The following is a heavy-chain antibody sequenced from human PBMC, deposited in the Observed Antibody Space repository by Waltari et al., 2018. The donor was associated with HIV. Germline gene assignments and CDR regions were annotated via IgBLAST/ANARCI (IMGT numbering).Heavy chain of an antibody. CDR2: ITDNSDFI. Sequence: QTGGGRVMPGGTLKLACSGSGFTFKSYSLTWLRQAPGGGLEWISSITDNSDFIHYADSVKGRVTVSRDNTKNSLFLEMSGLRDEDTALYYCAAFTCGEDCRDGFDVWGQGAMLIVSS. V-gene: IGHV3-21*04. CDR1: GFTFKSYS. CDR3: AAFTCGEDCRDGFDV. J-gene: IGHJ3*01. D-gene: IGHD3-10*01.